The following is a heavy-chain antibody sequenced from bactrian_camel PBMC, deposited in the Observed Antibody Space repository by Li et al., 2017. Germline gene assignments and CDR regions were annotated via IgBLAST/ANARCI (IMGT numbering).Heavy chain of an antibody. Sequence: VQLVESGGASVQAGDSLTLSCAASGLTWDSYCMGWSRQVPGKEREGVAAVDRNVYPTYTYSVSNRFTISKDNVKNTLYLDMNNLQPEDTAMYFCAADDFNLQLARHYKYWGQGTQVTVS. CDR3: AADDFNLQLARHYKY. CDR1: GLTWDSYC. CDR2: VDRNVYP. V-gene: IGHV3S55*01. D-gene: IGHD2*01. J-gene: IGHJ4*01.